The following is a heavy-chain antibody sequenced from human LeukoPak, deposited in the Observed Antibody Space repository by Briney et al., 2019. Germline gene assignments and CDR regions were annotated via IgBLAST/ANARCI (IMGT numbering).Heavy chain of an antibody. CDR1: GFTFSTFA. J-gene: IGHJ4*02. Sequence: GGYLRLSCAASGFTFSTFAMIWVRQPPGKGLEWVSSIFPSGGEIHYADSVRGRFTISRDNSKSTLSLQMNSLRAEDTAVYYCARVAMIVAKPYDNWGQGTLVTVSS. CDR2: IFPSGGEI. D-gene: IGHD3-22*01. CDR3: ARVAMIVAKPYDN. V-gene: IGHV3-23*01.